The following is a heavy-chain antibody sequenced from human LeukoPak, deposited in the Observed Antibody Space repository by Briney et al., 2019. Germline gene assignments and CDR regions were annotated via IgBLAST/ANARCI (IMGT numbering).Heavy chain of an antibody. Sequence: GSLRLSCAASGFTFSSYAMSWVRQAPGKGLEWIGYVFHTGSTNYNPSPKSRVTISVDTSKNQFSLKLSSVTAADTAVYYCARDRGSQPFIDYWGQGTLVTVSS. V-gene: IGHV4-59*01. CDR2: VFHTGST. CDR3: ARDRGSQPFIDY. D-gene: IGHD1-26*01. CDR1: GFTFSSYA. J-gene: IGHJ4*02.